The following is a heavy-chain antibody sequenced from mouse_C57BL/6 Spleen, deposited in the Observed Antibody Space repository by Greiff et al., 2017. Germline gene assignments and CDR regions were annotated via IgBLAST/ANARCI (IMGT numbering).Heavy chain of an antibody. V-gene: IGHV14-2*01. CDR3: ASIYYVNSFAY. Sequence: VQLQQSGAELVKPGASVKLSCTASGFNFTDYYMHWVKQRTEQGLEWIGRIDPEDGETKYDPKFQGKATITADTASNTAYLQLSSLTSEDTAVYYCASIYYVNSFAYWGQGTLVTVSA. CDR1: GFNFTDYY. J-gene: IGHJ3*01. CDR2: IDPEDGET. D-gene: IGHD2-1*01.